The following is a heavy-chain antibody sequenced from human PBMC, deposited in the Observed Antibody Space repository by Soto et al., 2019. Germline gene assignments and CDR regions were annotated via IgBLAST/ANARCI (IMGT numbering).Heavy chain of an antibody. V-gene: IGHV4-30-4*01. D-gene: IGHD1-7*01. CDR2: IYYTGTT. CDR1: AGHSAGVEDN. J-gene: IGHJ4*02. Sequence: SETLSVTCTLSAGHSAGVEDNWAWIRQPPRKGLEWVGHIYYTGTTDYYPSLESRVSISVDTSKKQFSLDLRSVTAEDTAMYYCASGPQRNSVYFYWGQGTLDTVSS. CDR3: ASGPQRNSVYFY.